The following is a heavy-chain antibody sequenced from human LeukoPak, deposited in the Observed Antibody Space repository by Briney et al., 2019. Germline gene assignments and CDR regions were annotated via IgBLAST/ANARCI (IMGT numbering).Heavy chain of an antibody. CDR2: ENQDGSEI. Sequence: GGSLGLSCVTSGFFFNSYWMSWVRQAPGKGLEWVANENQDGSEIYYVDSVKGRFIKSRDNTKNSFYLQMSSLRVEDTAVYYCARGRDVDSWGQGTLVTVSS. J-gene: IGHJ5*01. CDR3: ARGRDVDS. V-gene: IGHV3-7*03. CDR1: GFFFNSYW.